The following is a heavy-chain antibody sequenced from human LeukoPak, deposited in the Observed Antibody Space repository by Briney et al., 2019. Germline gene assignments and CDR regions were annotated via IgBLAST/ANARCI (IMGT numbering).Heavy chain of an antibody. J-gene: IGHJ4*02. D-gene: IGHD3-22*01. CDR3: ARGHYYDGSGLPGGIGY. CDR2: LSRSGDST. Sequence: GGSLRLSCAASGFTFNTYAMTWVRQTPGKGLEWVSALSRSGDSTYYADSVKGRFTISRDNPKNTLYLQMNSLRAEDTAEYYCARGHYYDGSGLPGGIGYWGQGTPVTVSS. V-gene: IGHV3-23*01. CDR1: GFTFNTYA.